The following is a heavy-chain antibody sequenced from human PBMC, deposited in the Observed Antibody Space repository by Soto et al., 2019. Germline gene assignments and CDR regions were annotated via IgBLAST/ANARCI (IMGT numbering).Heavy chain of an antibody. CDR3: ATAHLYLITFGRVLDY. Sequence: GASVKVSCKASVYTFTDYYMHWVRQAHGQGLEWMGRIIPILGIANYAQKFQGRVTITADKSTSTAYMELSSLRSEDTAVYYFATAHLYLITFGRVLDYWGQGTLVTVSS. CDR1: VYTFTDYY. J-gene: IGHJ4*02. D-gene: IGHD3-16*01. V-gene: IGHV1-69*04. CDR2: IIPILGIA.